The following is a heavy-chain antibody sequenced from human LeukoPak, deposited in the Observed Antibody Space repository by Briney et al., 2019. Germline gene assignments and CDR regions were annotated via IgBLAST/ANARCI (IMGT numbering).Heavy chain of an antibody. J-gene: IGHJ4*02. Sequence: PSETLSLACAVYGGSFSGYYWSWIRQPPGKGLEWIGEINHSGSTNYNPSLKSRVTISVDTSKNQFSLKLSSVTAADTAVYYCARADTAMVIAYWGQETLVTVSS. V-gene: IGHV4-34*01. CDR2: INHSGST. CDR1: GGSFSGYY. CDR3: ARADTAMVIAY. D-gene: IGHD5-18*01.